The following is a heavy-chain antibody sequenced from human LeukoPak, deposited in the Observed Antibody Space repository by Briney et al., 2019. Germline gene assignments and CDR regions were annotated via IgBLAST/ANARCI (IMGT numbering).Heavy chain of an antibody. Sequence: ASVKVSCKASGYTFTSYAMHWVRQAPGQRLEWMGWINAGNGNTKYSQKFQGRVTITADESTSTAYMELSSLRSEDTAVYYCARASGPSIAARWGQGTLVTVSS. CDR1: GYTFTSYA. CDR3: ARASGPSIAAR. V-gene: IGHV1-3*01. J-gene: IGHJ4*02. CDR2: INAGNGNT. D-gene: IGHD6-6*01.